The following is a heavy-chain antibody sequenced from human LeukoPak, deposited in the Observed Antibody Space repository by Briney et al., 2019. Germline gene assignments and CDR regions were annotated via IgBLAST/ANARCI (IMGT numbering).Heavy chain of an antibody. J-gene: IGHJ5*01. CDR3: ARDPGRVSHWFDS. Sequence: GGSLRLSCAASGFTFSSYSMNWVRQAPGKGLEWASFISSRSSYIYYGDSVKGRFTISRDNAKNSLYLQMNSLRAEDTAVYYCARDPGRVSHWFDSWGQGTLVTVSS. V-gene: IGHV3-21*01. D-gene: IGHD6-13*01. CDR2: ISSRSSYI. CDR1: GFTFSSYS.